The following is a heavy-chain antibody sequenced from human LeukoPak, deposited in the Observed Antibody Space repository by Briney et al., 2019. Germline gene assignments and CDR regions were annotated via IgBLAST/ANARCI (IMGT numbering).Heavy chain of an antibody. D-gene: IGHD2-2*01. J-gene: IGHJ6*03. CDR3: ARGTPYCTSSSCPPAFYHYYYMDA. V-gene: IGHV4-39*02. Sequence: SETLSLTCAVSGDSISSSTYYWGWVRQPPGKGLEWIGNIYFSGSTNYNPSLKSRVTMSADTSSNRFSLRLKSVTAADTAVYYCARGTPYCTSSSCPPAFYHYYYMDAWGKGATVIVSS. CDR2: IYFSGST. CDR1: GDSISSSTYY.